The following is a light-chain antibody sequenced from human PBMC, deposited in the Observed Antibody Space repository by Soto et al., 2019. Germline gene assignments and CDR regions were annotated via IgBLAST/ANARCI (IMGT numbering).Light chain of an antibody. J-gene: IGKJ1*01. Sequence: DIQMTQSPSTLSASVGDRVTITCRASQRISTYLNWYRQKPGKAPKLLIYKASTLKSGVPSRFSGSGSGTEFTLTISSLQPDDFATYYCQHYNSYGTFGQGTKVDIK. CDR2: KAS. V-gene: IGKV1-5*03. CDR3: QHYNSYGT. CDR1: QRISTY.